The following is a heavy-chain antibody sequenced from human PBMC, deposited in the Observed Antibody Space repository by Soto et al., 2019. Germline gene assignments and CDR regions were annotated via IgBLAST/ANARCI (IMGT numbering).Heavy chain of an antibody. J-gene: IGHJ4*02. V-gene: IGHV1-3*01. Sequence: ASVKVSCKASGYTFTSYAMHWVRQAPGQRLEWMGWINAGNGNTKYPQKFQGRVTITRDTSASTAYMELSSLRSEDTAVYYCARDFDYWGPRTLVTVSS. CDR3: ARDFDY. CDR2: INAGNGNT. CDR1: GYTFTSYA.